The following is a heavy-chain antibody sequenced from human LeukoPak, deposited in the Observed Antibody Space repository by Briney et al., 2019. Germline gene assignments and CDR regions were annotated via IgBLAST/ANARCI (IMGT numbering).Heavy chain of an antibody. V-gene: IGHV3-73*01. D-gene: IGHD1-26*01. J-gene: IGHJ5*02. CDR2: IDKEKNSYATAS. Sequence: PGGSQRLSCAASGFTFSGSAIHWVRQSFGKGLEWIGHIDKEKNSYATASAYAVSVEGRFTVSRDDSKNMAFLQMSGLKTEDTALYFCTRDSGTYNWLDPWGQGTLVTVSS. CDR3: TRDSGTYNWLDP. CDR1: GFTFSGSA.